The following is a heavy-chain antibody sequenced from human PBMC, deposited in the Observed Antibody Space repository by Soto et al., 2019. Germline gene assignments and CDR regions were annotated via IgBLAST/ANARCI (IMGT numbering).Heavy chain of an antibody. Sequence: SETLSLTCAVYGGSFSGYYWSWIRQPPGKGLEWIGEINHSGSTNYNPSLKSRVTISVDTSKNQFSLKLSSVTAADTAVYYCARGMYSITAPPNLDSWGQGTLVTVSS. V-gene: IGHV4-34*01. J-gene: IGHJ4*02. CDR1: GGSFSGYY. D-gene: IGHD1-20*01. CDR3: ARGMYSITAPPNLDS. CDR2: INHSGST.